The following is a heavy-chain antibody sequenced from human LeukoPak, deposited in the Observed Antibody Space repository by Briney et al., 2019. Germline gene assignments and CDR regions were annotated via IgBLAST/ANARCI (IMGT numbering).Heavy chain of an antibody. CDR1: GYIFTAYY. CDR3: ARAEAIDY. V-gene: IGHV1-2*02. Sequence: GASVKVSCRASGYIFTAYYMHWVRQAPGQGLEWMGWINPNSGDTKYAQKFQGRVTMTRDTSISTAYLGLRSLIYDDTAVYYCARAEAIDYWGQGTLVTVSS. J-gene: IGHJ4*02. CDR2: INPNSGDT.